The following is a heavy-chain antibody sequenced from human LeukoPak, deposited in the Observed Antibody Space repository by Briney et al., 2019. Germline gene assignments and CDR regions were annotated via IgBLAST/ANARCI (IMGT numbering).Heavy chain of an antibody. V-gene: IGHV5-51*01. CDR3: ARGSGSYHTAYMN. CDR1: GYSFTSYW. Sequence: GDSLKISCKGSGYSFTSYWIGWVRQMPGKGVEWMGIIYPGDSDTRYSPSFQGQVTISADKSLSTAYLQWSSLKASDTAMYYCARGSGSYHTAYMNWGQGSPVTVSS. D-gene: IGHD1-26*01. J-gene: IGHJ4*02. CDR2: IYPGDSDT.